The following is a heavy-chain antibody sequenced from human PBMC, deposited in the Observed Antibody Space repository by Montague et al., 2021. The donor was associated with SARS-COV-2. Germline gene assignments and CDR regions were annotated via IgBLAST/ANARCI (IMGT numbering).Heavy chain of an antibody. V-gene: IGHV3-7*01. D-gene: IGHD6-19*01. CDR2: INEDGSQK. CDR1: GFTFTTHW. CDR3: VRYSGWFYFDF. Sequence: SLRLSCAASGFTFTTHWMNWVRQAPGKGLEWVANINEDGSQKYYIDSVKGRFTISRDNARNSLFLQMTGLRAEDTAVYYCVRYSGWFYFDFWGQGTLVTVSS. J-gene: IGHJ4*02.